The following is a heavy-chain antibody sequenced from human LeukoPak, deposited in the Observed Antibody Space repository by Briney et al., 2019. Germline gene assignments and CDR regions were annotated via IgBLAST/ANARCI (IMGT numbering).Heavy chain of an antibody. CDR1: GGAISSRTYY. D-gene: IGHD2-15*01. V-gene: IGHV4-39*02. CDR3: AGVRGHCSGGSCYIDY. CDR2: IYYSGST. J-gene: IGHJ4*02. Sequence: SETLSLTCTVSGGAISSRTYYWGWIRQPPGKGLECIGSIYYSGSTYYNPSLKSRVTISVDTSKNQFSLKLSSVTAADTAVYYCAGVRGHCSGGSCYIDYWGQGTLVTVSS.